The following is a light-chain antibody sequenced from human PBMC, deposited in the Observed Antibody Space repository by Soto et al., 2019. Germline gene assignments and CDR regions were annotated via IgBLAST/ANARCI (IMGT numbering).Light chain of an antibody. V-gene: IGLV1-44*01. CDR1: SSNIGSNS. Sequence: QSVLTQPPSASGTPGQRVTISCSGSSSNIGSNSVNWYQQFPGTAPILLIYSXXXRPSXXXXXXSXSKSGTSASLAISGLXXXXXXXXXCAAWDDSLNAVVFGGGTKLTVL. CDR3: AAWDDSLNAVV. J-gene: IGLJ3*02. CDR2: SXX.